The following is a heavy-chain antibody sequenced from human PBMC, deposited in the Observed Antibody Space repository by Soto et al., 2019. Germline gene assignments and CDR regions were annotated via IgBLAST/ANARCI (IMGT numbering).Heavy chain of an antibody. Sequence: PGGPLRFSCPALGSTFSGDAMTWVGKAPGKGREWFSAISGRGGSTYYADSVKGRFTISRNNSKNTLYLQMNSLRAEDTAVYYCAKVGVNSGYDYYYYYYYMDVWGKGTTVTVSS. CDR2: ISGRGGST. CDR3: AKVGVNSGYDYYYYYYYMDV. J-gene: IGHJ6*03. CDR1: GSTFSGDA. D-gene: IGHD5-12*01. V-gene: IGHV3-23*01.